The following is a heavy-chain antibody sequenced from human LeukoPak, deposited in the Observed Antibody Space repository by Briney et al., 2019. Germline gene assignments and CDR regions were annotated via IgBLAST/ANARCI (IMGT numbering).Heavy chain of an antibody. CDR1: GGSISSYY. CDR2: IYYSGST. J-gene: IGHJ4*02. V-gene: IGHV4-59*08. D-gene: IGHD6-13*01. CDR3: ARLSYSSSWYEDY. Sequence: SETLSLTCTVSGGSISSYYWSWVRQPPGEGLEWIGYIYYSGSTNYNPSLKSRVTISVDTSKNQFSLKLSSVTAADTAVYYCARLSYSSSWYEDYWGQGTLVTVSS.